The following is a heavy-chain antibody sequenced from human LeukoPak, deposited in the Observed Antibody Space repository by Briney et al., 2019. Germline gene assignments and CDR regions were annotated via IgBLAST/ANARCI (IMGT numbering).Heavy chain of an antibody. V-gene: IGHV4-4*07. Sequence: SETLSLTCTVSGGSISSYYWSWIRQPAGKGLEWIGRIYTSGSTNYNPSLESRVTMSVDTSKNQFSLKLSSVTAADTAVYYCARSGYSSSWYWYFDLWGRGTLVTVSS. J-gene: IGHJ2*01. D-gene: IGHD6-13*01. CDR1: GGSISSYY. CDR2: IYTSGST. CDR3: ARSGYSSSWYWYFDL.